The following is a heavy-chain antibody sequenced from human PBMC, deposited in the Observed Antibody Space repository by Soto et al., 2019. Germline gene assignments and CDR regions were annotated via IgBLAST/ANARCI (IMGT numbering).Heavy chain of an antibody. V-gene: IGHV4-34*01. J-gene: IGHJ6*02. CDR2: INHSGST. CDR1: GGSFSGYY. Sequence: QVQLQQWDAGLLKPSETLSLTCAVYGGSFSGYYWSWIRQPPGKGLEWIGEINHSGSTNYNPSLRGRVPLSVGTFKTQFSVVLGSVSAADTAVYYCAIGHYYYGSGFCYSPPPYYYYGMDVWGQGTTVTVSS. CDR3: AIGHYYYGSGFCYSPPPYYYYGMDV. D-gene: IGHD3-10*01.